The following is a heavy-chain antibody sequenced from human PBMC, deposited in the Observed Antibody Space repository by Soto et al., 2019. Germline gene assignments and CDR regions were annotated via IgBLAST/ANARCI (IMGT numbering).Heavy chain of an antibody. CDR3: ASGQQVRMADI. J-gene: IGHJ3*02. CDR2: ISGHSSDT. CDR1: GFTVSGYY. Sequence: QVPLLESGGGLVKPGGSLRLSCAASGFTVSGYYMGWIRQPPGKGLEWLSYISGHSSDTNHADSVKGRFTISRDNARNSLYLQVSSLRAEEAAVYFCASGQQVRMADIWGQGTMVTVSS. D-gene: IGHD6-13*01. V-gene: IGHV3-11*03.